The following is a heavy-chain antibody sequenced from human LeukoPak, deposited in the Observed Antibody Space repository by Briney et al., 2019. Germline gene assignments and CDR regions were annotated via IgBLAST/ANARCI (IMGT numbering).Heavy chain of an antibody. V-gene: IGHV4-39*01. CDR3: ARLRFDFWSGYTHPYFDY. CDR2: IYYSGTT. Sequence: SETLSLTCTVSGGSISTSSYSWGWIRQPPRKGLEWGGGIYYSGTTCYTPSLKSRVTISVDTSKIPFSLKLSSVAATNTAVYFCARLRFDFWSGYTHPYFDYWGQGTLVTVSS. D-gene: IGHD3-3*01. CDR1: GGSISTSSYS. J-gene: IGHJ4*02.